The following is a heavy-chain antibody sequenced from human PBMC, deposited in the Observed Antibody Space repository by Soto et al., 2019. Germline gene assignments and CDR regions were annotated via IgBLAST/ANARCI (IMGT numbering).Heavy chain of an antibody. V-gene: IGHV4-4*07. CDR2: VSTNGAT. D-gene: IGHD3-9*01. Sequence: LSLTCTVSDDFISSYYWNWIRQPAGKGLEWIGRVSTNGATNYNPSLESRVTMSVDTSKNQFSLKLTSVTAADTAVYFCARADYEILTGSYAMDVWGQGTTVTVYS. J-gene: IGHJ6*02. CDR3: ARADYEILTGSYAMDV. CDR1: DDFISSYY.